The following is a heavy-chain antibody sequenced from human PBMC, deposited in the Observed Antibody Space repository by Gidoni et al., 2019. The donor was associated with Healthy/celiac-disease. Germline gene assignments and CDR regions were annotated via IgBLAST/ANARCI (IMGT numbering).Heavy chain of an antibody. CDR3: ARGGILPTKPGVMGHTLEKYFDL. D-gene: IGHD3-16*01. V-gene: IGHV3-13*01. J-gene: IGHJ2*01. CDR2: IGTAGDT. Sequence: EVQLVESGGGLVQPGGSLRLSCAASGFTFSSYDMHWVRQATGKVLEWVSAIGTAGDTYYPGSVKGRFTISRENAKNSLYLQMNSLRAGDTAVYYCARGGILPTKPGVMGHTLEKYFDLWGRGTLVTVSS. CDR1: GFTFSSYD.